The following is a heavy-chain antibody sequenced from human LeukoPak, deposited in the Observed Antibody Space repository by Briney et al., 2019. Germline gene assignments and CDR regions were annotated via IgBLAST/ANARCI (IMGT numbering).Heavy chain of an antibody. Sequence: GGSLRLSCAASGFSFRSSWMNWVRQAPGKGLRWVANINPEGSQTRFVDSVMGRFTMSKDNVKNSLYLQMNSLRVEDTAVFYCAAWTDRGYNFWGQGTVVTVSS. D-gene: IGHD5-24*01. CDR1: GFSFRSSW. CDR3: AAWTDRGYNF. J-gene: IGHJ4*02. V-gene: IGHV3-7*01. CDR2: INPEGSQT.